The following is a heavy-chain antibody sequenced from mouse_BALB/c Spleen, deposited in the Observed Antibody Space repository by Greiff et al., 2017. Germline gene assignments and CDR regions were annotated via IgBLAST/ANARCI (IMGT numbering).Heavy chain of an antibody. J-gene: IGHJ2*01. Sequence: EVQLVESGPSLVKPSQTLSLTCSVTGDSITSGYWNWIRKFPGNKLEYMGYISYSGSTYYNPSLKSRISITRDTSKNQYYLQLNSVTTEDTATYYCARGGTTVVEDYFDYWGQGTTLTVSS. CDR3: ARGGTTVVEDYFDY. CDR1: GDSITSGY. V-gene: IGHV3-8*02. D-gene: IGHD1-1*01. CDR2: ISYSGST.